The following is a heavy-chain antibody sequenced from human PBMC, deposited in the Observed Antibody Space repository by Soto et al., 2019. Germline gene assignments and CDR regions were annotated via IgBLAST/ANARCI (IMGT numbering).Heavy chain of an antibody. CDR3: ARGGHTWYYFGY. V-gene: IGHV4-59*01. CDR1: GGSISNYY. Sequence: SETLSLTCTVSGGSISNYYWSWIRQPPGKGLEWIAYIYYNGNTNYNPSLKSRVTISVDTSKNQFSLKLSSVTAADTAVYYCARGGHTWYYFGYWGQGTLVTVSS. CDR2: IYYNGNT. D-gene: IGHD2-8*02. J-gene: IGHJ4*02.